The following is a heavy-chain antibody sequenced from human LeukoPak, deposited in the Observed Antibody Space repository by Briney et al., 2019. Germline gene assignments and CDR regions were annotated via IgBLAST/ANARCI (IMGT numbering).Heavy chain of an antibody. CDR1: GYTLTELS. CDR2: FDSEDGET. D-gene: IGHD3-9*01. V-gene: IGHV1-24*01. J-gene: IGHJ4*02. Sequence: ASVKVSCKVSGYTLTELSMHWVRQAPGKGLEWMGGFDSEDGETIYAQKFQGRVTMTEDTSTDTAYMELSSLRSEDTAVYYCATPLLGVLYFDGKYTFDYWGQGTLVTVSS. CDR3: ATPLLGVLYFDGKYTFDY.